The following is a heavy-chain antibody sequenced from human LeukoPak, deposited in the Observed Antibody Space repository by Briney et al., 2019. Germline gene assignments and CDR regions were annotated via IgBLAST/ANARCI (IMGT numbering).Heavy chain of an antibody. CDR2: TYYSGST. V-gene: IGHV4-59*01. CDR1: GGSISSYY. J-gene: IGHJ6*03. Sequence: SETLSLTCTVSGGSISSYYWSWIRQPPGKGLEWIGYTYYSGSTNYNPSLKSRVTISVDTSKNQFSLKLSSVTAADTAVYYCARAKGYMDVWGKGTTVTISS. CDR3: ARAKGYMDV.